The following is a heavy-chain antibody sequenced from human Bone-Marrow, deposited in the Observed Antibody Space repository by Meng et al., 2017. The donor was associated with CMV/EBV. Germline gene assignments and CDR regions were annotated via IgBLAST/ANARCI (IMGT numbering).Heavy chain of an antibody. CDR2: ISAYNGKT. Sequence: KASGYNFYSYGFSWVRQAPGQGLEWLGWISAYNGKTNYAQNMQGRVTLTRDTSTRTAYMELRSLRSEDTAVYYCARVYDSSGYYYLVYWGQGTLVTVSS. V-gene: IGHV1-18*01. J-gene: IGHJ4*02. CDR3: ARVYDSSGYYYLVY. D-gene: IGHD3-22*01. CDR1: GYNFYSYG.